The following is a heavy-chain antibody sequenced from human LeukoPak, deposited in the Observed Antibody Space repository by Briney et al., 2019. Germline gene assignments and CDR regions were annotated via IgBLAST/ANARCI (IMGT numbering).Heavy chain of an antibody. J-gene: IGHJ4*02. CDR3: ARGSSLSY. CDR1: GGSFSGYY. V-gene: IGHV4-34*01. D-gene: IGHD3-10*01. CDR2: INHSGST. Sequence: KTSETLSLTCAVYGGSFSGYYWSWIRQPPGKGLEWIGEINHSGSTNYNPSLKSRVTISVDTSKNQFSLKLSSVTAADTAVYYWARGSSLSYWGQGTLVTVSS.